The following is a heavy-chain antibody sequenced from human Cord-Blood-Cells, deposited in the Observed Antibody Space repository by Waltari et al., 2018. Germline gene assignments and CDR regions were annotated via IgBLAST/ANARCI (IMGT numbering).Heavy chain of an antibody. J-gene: IGHJ2*01. V-gene: IGHV4-34*01. D-gene: IGHD5-18*01. Sequence: QVQLQQWGAGLLKPSETLSLTCAVYGGSFSGYYWSWIRQPPGKGLEWIGEINHSGSTNYNPSLKRRVTISVDTSKNQFSLKLSSVTAADTAVYYCARAAMVTWYFDLWGRGTLVTVSS. CDR1: GGSFSGYY. CDR2: INHSGST. CDR3: ARAAMVTWYFDL.